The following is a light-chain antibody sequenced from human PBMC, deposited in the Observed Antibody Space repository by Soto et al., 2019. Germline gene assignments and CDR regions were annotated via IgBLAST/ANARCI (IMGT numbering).Light chain of an antibody. Sequence: IVLTQSPGTLSLSPGQRATLSCRASQSVDSRYFSWYQQRPGQAPRLLIYGASIRATAFPDRFSGSGSGTDFTLTISRLEPEDFAVYYCHQYGNSPGTFGQGTKVDIK. CDR3: HQYGNSPGT. J-gene: IGKJ1*01. CDR1: QSVDSRY. V-gene: IGKV3-20*01. CDR2: GAS.